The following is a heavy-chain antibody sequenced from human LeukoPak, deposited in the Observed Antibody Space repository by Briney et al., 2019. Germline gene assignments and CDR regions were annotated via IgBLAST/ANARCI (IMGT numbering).Heavy chain of an antibody. V-gene: IGHV4-30-4*01. CDR1: GGSISSGDYY. CDR3: AREPLSSAFDI. J-gene: IGHJ3*02. Sequence: SQTLSLTCTVSGGSISSGDYYWSWIRQPPGKGLEWIGYIYYSGSTYYNPSLKSRVTISVDTSKNQFSPKLSSVTAADTAVYYCAREPLSSAFDIWGQGTMVTVSS. D-gene: IGHD6-13*01. CDR2: IYYSGST.